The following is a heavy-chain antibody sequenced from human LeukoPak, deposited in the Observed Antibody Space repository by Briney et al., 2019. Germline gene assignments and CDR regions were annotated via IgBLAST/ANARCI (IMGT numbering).Heavy chain of an antibody. D-gene: IGHD6-19*01. V-gene: IGHV1-2*02. J-gene: IGHJ6*03. CDR2: INPNSGGT. CDR1: GYTFTGYY. CDR3: ARQLGIAVAGYYYYYMDV. Sequence: ASVKVSCKASGYTFTGYYMHWVRQAPGQGLEWMGWINPNSGGTNYAQKFQGRVTMTRDTSISTAYMELSRLRSDDTAVCYCARQLGIAVAGYYYYYMDVWGKGTTVTVSS.